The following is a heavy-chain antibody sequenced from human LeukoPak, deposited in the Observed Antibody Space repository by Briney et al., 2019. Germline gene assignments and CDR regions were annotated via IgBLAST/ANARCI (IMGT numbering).Heavy chain of an antibody. Sequence: MASETLSLTCTVSGVSISSYYWSWVRQPPGKGLEWIGFIYYSGSTNYNPSLKSRVTISVDTSNNPFSPKLSSMTAADTAVYYCARVSGYDWESSYDYWGQGTLVTASS. J-gene: IGHJ4*02. CDR3: ARVSGYDWESSYDY. CDR2: IYYSGST. CDR1: GVSISSYY. V-gene: IGHV4-59*01. D-gene: IGHD5-12*01.